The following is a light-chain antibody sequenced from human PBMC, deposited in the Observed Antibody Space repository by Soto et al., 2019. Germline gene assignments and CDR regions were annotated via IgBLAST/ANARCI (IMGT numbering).Light chain of an antibody. CDR1: QSVDANY. CDR2: GTS. Sequence: EVVLTQSPGTLSLSPGERATLSCRASQSVDANYLAWYRQKPGQAPRLLIYGTSTRVAGIPDRFSGSGSGTDFTLTISRLEPEDFAVYYCQQFGSSSYTFGQGDRLEIK. J-gene: IGKJ2*01. V-gene: IGKV3-20*01. CDR3: QQFGSSSYT.